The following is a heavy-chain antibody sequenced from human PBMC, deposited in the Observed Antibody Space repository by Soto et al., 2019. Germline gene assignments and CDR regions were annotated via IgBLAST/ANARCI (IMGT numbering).Heavy chain of an antibody. D-gene: IGHD3-22*01. CDR3: AKVPYYYDSSGYYEPFDN. CDR1: GFTFSNYA. V-gene: IGHV3-23*01. Sequence: LGGSLRLSCAASGFTFSNYAMSWVRQAPGKGLEWVSGISGSGGTTYYADSVKGRFTISRDNSKNTLYLQMNSLRAEDTAVYYCAKVPYYYDSSGYYEPFDNWGQGTLVTVSS. J-gene: IGHJ4*02. CDR2: ISGSGGTT.